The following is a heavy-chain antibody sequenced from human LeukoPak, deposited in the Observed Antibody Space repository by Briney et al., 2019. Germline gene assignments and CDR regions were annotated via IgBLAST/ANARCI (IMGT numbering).Heavy chain of an antibody. D-gene: IGHD2-15*01. J-gene: IGHJ4*02. CDR2: ISGSGGST. Sequence: GGSLRLSCAASGFTFSSYAVSWVRQAPGKGLEWVSAISGSGGSTYYADSVKGRFTISRDNSKNTLYLQMSSLRAEDTAVYYCAKAPRSGGKGVCCFDYWGQGTLVTVSS. CDR3: AKAPRSGGKGVCCFDY. V-gene: IGHV3-23*01. CDR1: GFTFSSYA.